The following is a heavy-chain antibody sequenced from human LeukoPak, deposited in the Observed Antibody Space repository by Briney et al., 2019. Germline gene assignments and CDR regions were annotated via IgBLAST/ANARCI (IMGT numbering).Heavy chain of an antibody. Sequence: GGSLRLSCAASGFAFSVYEMYWVRQAPGKGLEWVSYISSSGGTRYYADSVKGRFTISRDNAKNSLYLQMNSLRAEDTAVYYCARDFSVAGTSHFDYWGQGTLVTVSS. V-gene: IGHV3-48*03. J-gene: IGHJ4*02. CDR3: ARDFSVAGTSHFDY. D-gene: IGHD1-7*01. CDR2: ISSSGGTR. CDR1: GFAFSVYE.